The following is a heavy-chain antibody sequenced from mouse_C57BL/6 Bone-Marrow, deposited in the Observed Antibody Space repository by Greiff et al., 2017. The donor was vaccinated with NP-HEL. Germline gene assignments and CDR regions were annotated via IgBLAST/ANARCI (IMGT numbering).Heavy chain of an antibody. D-gene: IGHD1-1*01. CDR2: ISYDGSN. V-gene: IGHV3-6*01. Sequence: EVKHQESGPGLVKPSQSLSLTCSVTGYSITSGYYWNWIRQFPGNKLEWMGYISYDGSNNYNPSLKNRISITRDTSKNQFFLKLNSVTTEDTATYYCATYYYGSSPWFAYWGQGTLVTVSA. J-gene: IGHJ3*01. CDR3: ATYYYGSSPWFAY. CDR1: GYSITSGYY.